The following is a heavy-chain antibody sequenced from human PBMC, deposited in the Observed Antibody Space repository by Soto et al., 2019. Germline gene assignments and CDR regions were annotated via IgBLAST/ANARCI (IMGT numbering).Heavy chain of an antibody. CDR3: ATAYGGYLNLVIDY. D-gene: IGHD4-17*01. Sequence: ASVKVSCKVSGYTLTELSMHWVRQAPGKGLEWMGGFDPEDGETIYAQKFQGRVTMTEDTSTDTAYMELSSLRSEDTAVYYCATAYGGYLNLVIDYWGQGTLVTVSS. J-gene: IGHJ4*02. CDR1: GYTLTELS. V-gene: IGHV1-24*01. CDR2: FDPEDGET.